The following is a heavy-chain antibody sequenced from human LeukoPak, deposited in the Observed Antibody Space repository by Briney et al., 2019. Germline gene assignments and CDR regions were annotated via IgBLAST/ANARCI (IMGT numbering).Heavy chain of an antibody. V-gene: IGHV4-61*08. Sequence: SQTLSLTCTVSGGSISSGGYYWNWIRQAPGQGPEWIGYGHYSGNTKYNPPLKSRVTISVDTSKNQFSLRLSSVTAADTAVYFCAKWASDNRAFDLWGQGTLVTVSS. D-gene: IGHD2-8*01. J-gene: IGHJ4*02. CDR3: AKWASDNRAFDL. CDR1: GGSISSGGYY. CDR2: GHYSGNT.